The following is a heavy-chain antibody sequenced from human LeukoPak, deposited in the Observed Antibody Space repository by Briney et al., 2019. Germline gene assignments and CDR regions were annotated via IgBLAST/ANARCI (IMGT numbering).Heavy chain of an antibody. Sequence: SETLSLTCTVSGGSISGYYWSWIRQPPGKGLEWIGSIYYSGSTNYNPSLKSRVTISMDKSKNQLSLKLNFVTAADTAVYYCARDRGGYTYSHDYWGQGTLVTVSS. CDR1: GGSISGYY. D-gene: IGHD5-18*01. J-gene: IGHJ4*02. CDR3: ARDRGGYTYSHDY. V-gene: IGHV4-59*12. CDR2: IYYSGST.